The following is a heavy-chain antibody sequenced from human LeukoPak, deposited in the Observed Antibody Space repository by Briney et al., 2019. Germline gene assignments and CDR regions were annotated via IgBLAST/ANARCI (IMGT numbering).Heavy chain of an antibody. Sequence: ASVKVSCKASGYTFTGYYMHWVRQAPGQGLEWMGWINPNSGGTNYAQRFQGRVTMTRDTSISTAYMELSRLRSDDTAVYYCARRYFGSGSYYTDYWGQGTLVTVSS. CDR3: ARRYFGSGSYYTDY. V-gene: IGHV1-2*02. J-gene: IGHJ4*02. CDR2: INPNSGGT. CDR1: GYTFTGYY. D-gene: IGHD3-10*01.